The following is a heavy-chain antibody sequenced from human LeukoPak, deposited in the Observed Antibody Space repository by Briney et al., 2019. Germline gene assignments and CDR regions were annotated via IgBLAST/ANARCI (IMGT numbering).Heavy chain of an antibody. Sequence: GESLKISCKGSGYIFTTYWIAWVRQMPGKGLEWMGIIYPRDSDTRYSPSFQGQVTISADKSISTAYLQWSSLKASDTAMYYCARLVTSYFDYWGQGTLVTVSS. CDR3: ARLVTSYFDY. CDR2: IYPRDSDT. D-gene: IGHD4-11*01. J-gene: IGHJ4*02. V-gene: IGHV5-51*01. CDR1: GYIFTTYW.